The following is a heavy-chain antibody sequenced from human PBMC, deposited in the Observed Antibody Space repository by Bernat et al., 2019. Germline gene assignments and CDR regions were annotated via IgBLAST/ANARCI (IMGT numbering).Heavy chain of an antibody. J-gene: IGHJ4*02. CDR1: GGSFSGYY. V-gene: IGHV4-34*01. CDR2: INHSGST. CDR3: ALEWGYCSGGSCTYYFDY. Sequence: QVQLQQWGAGLLKPSETLSLTCAVYGGSFSGYYWSWIRQPPGKGLEWIGEINHSGSTNYNPSLKSRVTISVDTSKNQFSLKLSSVTAADTAVYYCALEWGYCSGGSCTYYFDYWGQGTLVTVSS. D-gene: IGHD2-15*01.